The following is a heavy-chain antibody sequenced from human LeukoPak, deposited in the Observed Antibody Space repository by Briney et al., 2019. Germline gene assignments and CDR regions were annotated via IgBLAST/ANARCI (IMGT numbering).Heavy chain of an antibody. J-gene: IGHJ4*02. Sequence: VASMTVSCKASGYTFGSYAITWVRQAPGQGLEWMGWISAYSGNTKYAQKFQDRVTMSTETSTSTAYMELRSLRSDDTAVYYCARFDTVSFGPTTSSQFDYWGQGTLVTVSS. D-gene: IGHD3/OR15-3a*01. CDR3: ARFDTVSFGPTTSSQFDY. CDR1: GYTFGSYA. CDR2: ISAYSGNT. V-gene: IGHV1-18*01.